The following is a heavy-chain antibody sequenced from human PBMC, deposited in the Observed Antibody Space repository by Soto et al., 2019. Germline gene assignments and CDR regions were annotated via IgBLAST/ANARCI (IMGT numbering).Heavy chain of an antibody. CDR2: ISGGSSYT. V-gene: IGHV3-11*05. CDR3: ARPSGSYIRWEFDY. J-gene: IGHJ4*02. D-gene: IGHD1-26*01. Sequence: QVQLVESGGGLVKPGGSLRLSCAASGFTFSDYYMSWIRQAPGKGLEWVSYISGGSSYTNYADSVKGRFTISRDNAKNSLYLQMNSVRAEDTAVYYCARPSGSYIRWEFDYWGQGTLVTVSS. CDR1: GFTFSDYY.